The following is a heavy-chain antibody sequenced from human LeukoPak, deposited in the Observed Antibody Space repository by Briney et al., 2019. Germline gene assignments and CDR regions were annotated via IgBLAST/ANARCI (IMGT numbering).Heavy chain of an antibody. CDR3: ARNSPGLGY. CDR1: GFTFSSYD. Sequence: GGSLRLSCAASGFTFSSYDMVWVRQAPGKGLEWVSYISGSGNAISYADSVRGRFTISRDNGKNSVYLQMNSLRTEDTAVYYCARNSPGLGYWGQGTLVTVSS. V-gene: IGHV3-48*03. J-gene: IGHJ4*02. CDR2: ISGSGNAI. D-gene: IGHD2/OR15-2a*01.